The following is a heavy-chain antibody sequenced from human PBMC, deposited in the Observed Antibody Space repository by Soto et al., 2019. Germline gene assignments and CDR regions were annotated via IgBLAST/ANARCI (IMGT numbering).Heavy chain of an antibody. CDR3: AKDGHVDGYSYGYYYPWPLYFDY. J-gene: IGHJ4*02. CDR1: GFTFSSYA. Sequence: EVQLLESGGGLVQPGGSLRLSCAASGFTFSSYAMSWVRQAPGKGLEWVSAISGSGGSTYYADSVKGRFTISRDNSKNTLYLQMNSLRAEDTAVYYCAKDGHVDGYSYGYYYPWPLYFDYWGQGTLVTVSS. D-gene: IGHD5-18*01. V-gene: IGHV3-23*01. CDR2: ISGSGGST.